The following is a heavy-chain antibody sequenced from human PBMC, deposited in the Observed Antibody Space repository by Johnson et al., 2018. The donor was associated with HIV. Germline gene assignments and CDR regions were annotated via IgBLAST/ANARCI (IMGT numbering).Heavy chain of an antibody. CDR2: INTAGGST. Sequence: VQLVESGGGVVQPGGSLRLSCAASGFSLNSYDMHWVRQAPGKGLEWVARINTAGGSTSYVDSVKGRFTVSRDNAKNTLYLQMNSLRADDTAVYYCAREGPSERAGFDIWGQGTMVTVSS. V-gene: IGHV3-74*01. CDR1: GFSLNSYD. CDR3: AREGPSERAGFDI. J-gene: IGHJ3*02.